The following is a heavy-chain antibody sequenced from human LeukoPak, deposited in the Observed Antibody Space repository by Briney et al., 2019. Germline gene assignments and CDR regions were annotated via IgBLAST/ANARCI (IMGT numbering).Heavy chain of an antibody. CDR3: ATPLGYCSSTSCYRAFDI. Sequence: PGGSLRLSCAASGFTFSSYSMNWVRQAPGKGLEWVSYISSSSSTIYYADSVEGRFTISRDNAKNSLYLQMNSLRAEDTAVYYCATPLGYCSSTSCYRAFDIWGQGTMVTVSS. D-gene: IGHD2-2*02. CDR2: ISSSSSTI. J-gene: IGHJ3*02. V-gene: IGHV3-48*01. CDR1: GFTFSSYS.